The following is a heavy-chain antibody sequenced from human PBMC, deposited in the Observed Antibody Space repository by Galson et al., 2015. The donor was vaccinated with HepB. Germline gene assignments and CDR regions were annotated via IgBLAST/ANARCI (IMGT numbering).Heavy chain of an antibody. CDR1: GFTFSSYW. CDR2: IKQDGSEK. CDR3: ARGYSSSWYTLYWYFDL. V-gene: IGHV3-7*03. D-gene: IGHD6-13*01. J-gene: IGHJ2*01. Sequence: SLRLSCAASGFTFSSYWMSWVRQAPGKGLEWVANIKQDGSEKYYVDSVKGRFTISRDNAKNSLYLQMNSLRAEDTAVYYCARGYSSSWYTLYWYFDLWGRGTLVTVS.